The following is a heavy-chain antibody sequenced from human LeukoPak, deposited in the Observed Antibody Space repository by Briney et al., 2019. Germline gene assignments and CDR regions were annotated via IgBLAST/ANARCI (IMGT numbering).Heavy chain of an antibody. V-gene: IGHV3-7*03. CDR1: GFTFSSYW. D-gene: IGHD2-15*01. CDR2: IKQDGSEK. J-gene: IGHJ4*02. Sequence: PGGSLRLSCAASGFTFSSYWMSWVRQAPGKGLEWVANIKQDGSEKYYVDSVKGRFTISRDNAKNSLYLQMNSLRAEDTALYYCAKDVESYCSGGCDYWGQGTLVTVSS. CDR3: AKDVESYCSGGCDY.